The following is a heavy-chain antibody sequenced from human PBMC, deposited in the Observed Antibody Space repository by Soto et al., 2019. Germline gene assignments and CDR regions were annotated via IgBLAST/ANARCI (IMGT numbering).Heavy chain of an antibody. V-gene: IGHV4-59*01. CDR3: ARDGISGNDY. J-gene: IGHJ4*02. D-gene: IGHD1-26*01. Sequence: SETLSLTCTVPGGSISSYYWSWIRQPPGKGLEWIGYIYYSGSTNYNPSLKSRVTISVDTSKNQFSLKLSSVTAADTAVYYCARDGISGNDYWGQGTLVTVSS. CDR1: GGSISSYY. CDR2: IYYSGST.